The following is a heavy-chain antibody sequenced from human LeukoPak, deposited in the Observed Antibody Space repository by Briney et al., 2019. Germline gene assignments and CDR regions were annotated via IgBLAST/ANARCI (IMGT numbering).Heavy chain of an antibody. CDR1: GGSISSSSYY. V-gene: IGHV4-39*07. Sequence: NTSETLSLTCTVSGGSISSSSYYWGWIRQPPGKGLEWIGSIYYSGSTYYNPSLKSRVTISVDTSKNQFSLKLSSVTAADTAVYYCARLPMITSGYYYYYGMDVWGQGTTVTVSS. CDR3: ARLPMITSGYYYYYGMDV. D-gene: IGHD3-16*01. J-gene: IGHJ6*02. CDR2: IYYSGST.